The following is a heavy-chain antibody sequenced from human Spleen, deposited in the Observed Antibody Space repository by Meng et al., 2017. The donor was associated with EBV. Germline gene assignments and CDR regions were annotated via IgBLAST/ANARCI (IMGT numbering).Heavy chain of an antibody. J-gene: IGHJ4*01. V-gene: IGHV4-39*07. CDR2: VYYTGTI. Sequence: QLQRQEAGTGLVKSSDTPPTTCPVSGGSVSSINYYWGWIRQSPGKEPEWIASVYYTGTIYYNPSLESRVSVSVDMFNNHFSLKLSSVAAADTAVYHCVRETLTGALDYWGQGALVTVSS. CDR1: GGSVSSINYY. CDR3: VRETLTGALDY. D-gene: IGHD2/OR15-2a*01.